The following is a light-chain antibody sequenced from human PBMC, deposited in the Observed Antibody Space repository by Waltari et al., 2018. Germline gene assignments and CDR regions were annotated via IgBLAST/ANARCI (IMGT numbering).Light chain of an antibody. V-gene: IGKV1-5*03. Sequence: DIQMTKSPSTLSASVGDRVTITCRASQSISSWLAWYQQKPGKAPKLLIYKAASLESGVPSRFSGIGSGTEFTLTISSLQPYDFAPYYCQQYNSYSRTFGQGTKLEIK. CDR3: QQYNSYSRT. CDR1: QSISSW. J-gene: IGKJ2*01. CDR2: KAA.